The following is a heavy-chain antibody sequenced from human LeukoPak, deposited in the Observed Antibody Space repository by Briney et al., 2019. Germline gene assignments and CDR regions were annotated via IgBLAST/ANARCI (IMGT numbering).Heavy chain of an antibody. CDR2: MQSTGNS. V-gene: IGHV4-59*01. Sequence: PSETLSLTCTVSGGSISSYYWSWIRKSPEKGLEWIGYMQSTGNSNYNPSLKSRVTMSVDMSRNQIVLNLSSVTAADTAVYFCARDKQHSYGRYFDRWGQGTLVTVSS. D-gene: IGHD5-18*01. CDR3: ARDKQHSYGRYFDR. CDR1: GGSISSYY. J-gene: IGHJ4*02.